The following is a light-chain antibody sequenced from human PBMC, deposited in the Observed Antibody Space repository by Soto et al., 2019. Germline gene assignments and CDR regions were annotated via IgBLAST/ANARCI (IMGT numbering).Light chain of an antibody. CDR3: HQHDNLPLT. Sequence: IQMTQSPSSLSASVGDRVTITCQASQDITNYLNWYQQKPGRAPKLLIFDASNLETGVPSRFSGSGSGTYFTLTISSLQPEDIATYYCHQHDNLPLTFGGGTTVEIK. V-gene: IGKV1-33*01. J-gene: IGKJ4*01. CDR1: QDITNY. CDR2: DAS.